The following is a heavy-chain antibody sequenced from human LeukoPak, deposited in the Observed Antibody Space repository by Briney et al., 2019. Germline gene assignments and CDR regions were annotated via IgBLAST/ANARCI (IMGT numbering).Heavy chain of an antibody. CDR1: GFTFSSYW. CDR2: IKQDGSEK. V-gene: IGHV3-7*01. Sequence: GGSLRLSCAASGFTFSSYWMSWVRQAPGKGLEWVANIKQDGSEKYYVDSVKGRFTISRDNAKNSLYLQMNSLRAEDTAVYYCARVRYYDILTGIDAFDIWGQGTVVTVSS. D-gene: IGHD3-9*01. CDR3: ARVRYYDILTGIDAFDI. J-gene: IGHJ3*02.